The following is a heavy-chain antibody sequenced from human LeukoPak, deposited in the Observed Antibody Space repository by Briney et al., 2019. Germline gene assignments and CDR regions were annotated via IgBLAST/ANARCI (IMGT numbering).Heavy chain of an antibody. D-gene: IGHD3-3*01. Sequence: SVKVSCKASGGTFSSYTISWVRQAPGQGLEWMGRIIPILGIANYAQKFQGRVTITADKSTSTAYMELSSLRSEDTAVYYCARGRWDYDFWSGYYTIDYWGQGTLVTVSA. CDR3: ARGRWDYDFWSGYYTIDY. CDR1: GGTFSSYT. V-gene: IGHV1-69*02. J-gene: IGHJ4*02. CDR2: IIPILGIA.